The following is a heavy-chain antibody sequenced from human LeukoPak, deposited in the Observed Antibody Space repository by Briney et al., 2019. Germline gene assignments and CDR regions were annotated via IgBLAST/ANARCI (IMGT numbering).Heavy chain of an antibody. CDR1: GGSFSGYY. CDR2: IYYSGST. J-gene: IGHJ4*02. CDR3: ARVTPQWLEFDY. Sequence: PTETLSLTCAVYGGSFSGYYWSWIRQPPGKGLEWIGYIYYSGSTNYNPSLKSRVTISVDTSKNQFSLKLSSVTAADTAVYYCARVTPQWLEFDYWGQGTLVTVSS. V-gene: IGHV4-59*01. D-gene: IGHD6-19*01.